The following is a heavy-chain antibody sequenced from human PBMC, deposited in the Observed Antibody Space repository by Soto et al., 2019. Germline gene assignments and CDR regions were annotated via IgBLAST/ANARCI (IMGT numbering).Heavy chain of an antibody. Sequence: SQTLSLTYAISGDRVSSNSAAWNWIRQSPSRGLEWLGRTYYRSKWYNDYAVSVKSRITINPDTSKNQFSLQLNSVTPEDTAVYYCARVCSGGSCYPYNWFDPWGQGTLVTVSS. J-gene: IGHJ5*02. D-gene: IGHD2-15*01. CDR3: ARVCSGGSCYPYNWFDP. CDR1: GDRVSSNSAA. CDR2: TYYRSKWYN. V-gene: IGHV6-1*01.